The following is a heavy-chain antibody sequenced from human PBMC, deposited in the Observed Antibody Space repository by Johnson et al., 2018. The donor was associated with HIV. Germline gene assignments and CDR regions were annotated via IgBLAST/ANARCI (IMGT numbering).Heavy chain of an antibody. Sequence: VQLVESGGGLVKPGGSLRLSCAASGFSFTNAWMSWVRQATGKGLEWVGRINWNGGSKGYGDSVKGRFTISRDNAKNSLYLQMNSLRAEDTAVYYCARDPDGTTGTTYPDAAFDIWGQGTMVTVSS. V-gene: IGHV3-20*04. CDR3: ARDPDGTTGTTYPDAAFDI. D-gene: IGHD1-1*01. CDR2: INWNGGSK. J-gene: IGHJ3*02. CDR1: GFSFTNAW.